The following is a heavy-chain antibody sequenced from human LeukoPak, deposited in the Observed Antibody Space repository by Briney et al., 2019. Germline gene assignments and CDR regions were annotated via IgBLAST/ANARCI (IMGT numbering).Heavy chain of an antibody. CDR1: GGSISSGGYY. Sequence: PSETLSLTCTVSGGSISSGGYYWSWIRQHPGKGLEWIGYIYYSGSTYYNPSLKSRVTMSVDTSKKQFSLNLSSVTAADTAVYFCARGYVWGTYPARGPLDYWGQGTLVTVSS. CDR3: ARGYVWGTYPARGPLDY. V-gene: IGHV4-31*03. D-gene: IGHD3-16*01. CDR2: IYYSGST. J-gene: IGHJ4*02.